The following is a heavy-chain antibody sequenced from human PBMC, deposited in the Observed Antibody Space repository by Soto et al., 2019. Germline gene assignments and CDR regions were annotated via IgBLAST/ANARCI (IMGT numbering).Heavy chain of an antibody. CDR2: ISYDGSNK. Sequence: GGSLRLSCAASGFTFSSYGMHWVRQAPGKGLEWVAVISYDGSNKYYADSVKGRFTISRDNSKNTLYLQMNSLRAEDTAVYYCAKDISEWVSGSDYYYGMDVWGQGTTVTVSS. CDR1: GFTFSSYG. V-gene: IGHV3-30*18. D-gene: IGHD3-10*01. CDR3: AKDISEWVSGSDYYYGMDV. J-gene: IGHJ6*02.